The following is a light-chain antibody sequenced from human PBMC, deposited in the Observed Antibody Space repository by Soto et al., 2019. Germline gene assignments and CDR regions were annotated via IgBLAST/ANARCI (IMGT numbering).Light chain of an antibody. V-gene: IGKV3-20*01. CDR2: GAS. Sequence: EIVLTQSPGTLSLSPGERATLSCRASQSVASKNLAWYQQIPGQSPRILIYGASSRATGIPDRFSGSGSGTDFTLTISRLEPEDFAVYYCQQYGSSPRTFGQGTRVEIK. CDR1: QSVASKN. J-gene: IGKJ1*01. CDR3: QQYGSSPRT.